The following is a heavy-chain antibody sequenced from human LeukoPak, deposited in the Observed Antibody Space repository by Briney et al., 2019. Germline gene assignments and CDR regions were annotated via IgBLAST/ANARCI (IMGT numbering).Heavy chain of an antibody. V-gene: IGHV3-23*01. J-gene: IGHJ4*02. D-gene: IGHD3-9*01. Sequence: GGSLRLSCAASGFSFSTYGMSWVRQPPRKGLEWVSVIYGSDDTTRYAESVKGRFTISRDNSKQTLYLQMNSLRAEDTAIYYCAKDQRPDTGYDIDFWGRGTLVTVSS. CDR1: GFSFSTYG. CDR2: IYGSDDTT. CDR3: AKDQRPDTGYDIDF.